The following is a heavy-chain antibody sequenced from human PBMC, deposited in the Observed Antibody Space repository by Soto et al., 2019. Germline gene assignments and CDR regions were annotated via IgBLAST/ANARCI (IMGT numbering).Heavy chain of an antibody. CDR2: INPSSGRT. Sequence: GASVKVSCKASGYTFTSYSMHWVRQAPGQGLEWMGIINPSSGRTSYAQNFQGRVTMTSDTSTSIVYKEMSSLKSEDTAVYYCARDHNFGFILYAMDVWGQGTTVTVSS. D-gene: IGHD2-15*01. V-gene: IGHV1-46*01. J-gene: IGHJ6*02. CDR3: ARDHNFGFILYAMDV. CDR1: GYTFTSYS.